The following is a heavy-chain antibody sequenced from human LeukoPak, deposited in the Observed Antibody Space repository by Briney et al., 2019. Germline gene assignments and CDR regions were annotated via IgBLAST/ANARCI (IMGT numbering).Heavy chain of an antibody. D-gene: IGHD5-24*01. J-gene: IGHJ4*02. Sequence: GVSLRLSCAASGFTLNTYTMNWDRQAPGKGPEWISSISASSNSIEYADSVEGRFSISRDSAKNSLDLQMNSLRADDTAMYYCARDLGLRRNGYNPFDYWGQGILVTVSS. CDR1: GFTLNTYT. CDR2: ISASSNSI. CDR3: ARDLGLRRNGYNPFDY. V-gene: IGHV3-48*01.